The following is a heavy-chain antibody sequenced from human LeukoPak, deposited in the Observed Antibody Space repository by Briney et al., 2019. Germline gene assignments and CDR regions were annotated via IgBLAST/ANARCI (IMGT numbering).Heavy chain of an antibody. Sequence: GGSLRLSCAASGFTFSSYAMSWVRQAPGKGLEWVSAISGSGGSTYYADSVKGRFTISGDNSKNTLYLQMNSLRAEDTAVYYCAKELMVRGVIPRPYYYYGMDVWGQGTTVTVSS. CDR2: ISGSGGST. D-gene: IGHD3-10*01. J-gene: IGHJ6*02. CDR1: GFTFSSYA. V-gene: IGHV3-23*01. CDR3: AKELMVRGVIPRPYYYYGMDV.